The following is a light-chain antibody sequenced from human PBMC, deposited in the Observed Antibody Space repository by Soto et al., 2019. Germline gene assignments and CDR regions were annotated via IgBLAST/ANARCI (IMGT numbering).Light chain of an antibody. CDR3: QQFATYPLT. V-gene: IGKV1-13*02. CDR2: DAS. CDR1: QAINTA. J-gene: IGKJ3*01. Sequence: IRLTQSPSSLSASIGDRVTITCRASQAINTALAWYQQKPGKAPKFLLYDASTLDVGVPSRFSGSGSGTDFTLTISCLQPEDFATYYCQQFATYPLTFCPGTKVDV.